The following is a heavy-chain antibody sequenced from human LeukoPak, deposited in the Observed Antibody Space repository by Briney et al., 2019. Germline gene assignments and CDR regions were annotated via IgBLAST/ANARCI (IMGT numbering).Heavy chain of an antibody. V-gene: IGHV3-30*18. J-gene: IGHJ6*03. Sequence: GGSLRLSCAASGFTFSSYGMHWVRQAPGKGLEWVAVISYGGSNKYYADSVKGRLTLSRDNSKNTMYLQMNSLRAEDMAVYYCAKDQHDIVVVVAATAGYYMDVWGKGTTVTVSS. CDR1: GFTFSSYG. D-gene: IGHD2-15*01. CDR3: AKDQHDIVVVVAATAGYYMDV. CDR2: ISYGGSNK.